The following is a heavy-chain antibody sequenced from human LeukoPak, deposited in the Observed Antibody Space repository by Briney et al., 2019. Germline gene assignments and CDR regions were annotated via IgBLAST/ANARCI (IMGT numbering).Heavy chain of an antibody. D-gene: IGHD3-10*01. J-gene: IGHJ4*02. Sequence: GGSLRLSCAASGFTFSSYSMNWVRQAPGKGLEWVTSISSSSSYIYYADSVKGRFTISRDNAKNSLYLQMNSLRAEDTAVYYCARDVSWFGDPLWGQGTLVTVSS. CDR2: ISSSSSYI. CDR1: GFTFSSYS. V-gene: IGHV3-21*01. CDR3: ARDVSWFGDPL.